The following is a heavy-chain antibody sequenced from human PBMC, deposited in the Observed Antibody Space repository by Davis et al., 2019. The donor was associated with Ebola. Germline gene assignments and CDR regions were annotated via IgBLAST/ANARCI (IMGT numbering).Heavy chain of an antibody. J-gene: IGHJ4*02. CDR1: GFTFSNYG. Sequence: GGSLRLSCVASGFTFSNYGMSWVRQAPGKGLEWVTGLIGSGSDTYYADSVKGRFTISRDNSKNALYLQMNSLRAEDTATYYCVKRTSGSSGWDYWGQGTLVTVSS. CDR3: VKRTSGSSGWDY. CDR2: LIGSGSDT. D-gene: IGHD6-6*01. V-gene: IGHV3-23*01.